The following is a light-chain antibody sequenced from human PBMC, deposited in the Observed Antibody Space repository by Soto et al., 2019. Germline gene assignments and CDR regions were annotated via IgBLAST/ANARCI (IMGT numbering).Light chain of an antibody. V-gene: IGKV3-20*01. J-gene: IGKJ1*01. CDR1: QSVSGSF. Sequence: EIVLTQSPGTLSLSPGERATLSCRASQSVSGSFLAWYQQIPGQAPRLLIYGASSRATGIPDRFSGSGSGTYFTLTISRLEPEDFAVYYCQQYGSSQSFGQGTKVEIK. CDR2: GAS. CDR3: QQYGSSQS.